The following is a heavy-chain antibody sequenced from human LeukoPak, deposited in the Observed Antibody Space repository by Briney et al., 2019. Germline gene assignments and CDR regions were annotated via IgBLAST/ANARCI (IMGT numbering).Heavy chain of an antibody. Sequence: GGSLRLSCAASGFTFSSYAMTWVRQAPGKGLEWVSAISGSGGSTYYADSVKGRFTISRDTSKNTLYLQMNSLRAEDTAVYYCAKLRTVLEWLLDAFDIWAKGQWSPSLQ. J-gene: IGHJ3*02. D-gene: IGHD3-3*01. CDR3: AKLRTVLEWLLDAFDI. V-gene: IGHV3-23*01. CDR1: GFTFSSYA. CDR2: ISGSGGST.